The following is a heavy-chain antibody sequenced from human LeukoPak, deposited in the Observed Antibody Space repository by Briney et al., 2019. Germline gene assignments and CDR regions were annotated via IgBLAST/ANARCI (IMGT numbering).Heavy chain of an antibody. CDR3: AAEVGDYVDY. V-gene: IGHV4-39*07. D-gene: IGHD1-26*01. Sequence: SETLSLTCTVSGGSISSSSYYWGWIRQPPGEGLEWIGSIYYSGSTNYNPSLKSRVTISVDTSKNQFSLKLSSVTAADTAVYYCAAEVGDYVDYWGQGTLVTVSS. CDR2: IYYSGST. CDR1: GGSISSSSYY. J-gene: IGHJ4*02.